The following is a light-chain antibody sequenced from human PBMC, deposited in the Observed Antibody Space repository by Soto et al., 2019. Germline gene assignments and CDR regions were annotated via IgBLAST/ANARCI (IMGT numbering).Light chain of an antibody. CDR3: SSYTTSTTRV. CDR2: DVN. J-gene: IGLJ2*01. V-gene: IGLV2-14*03. CDR1: SSDVGVYDF. Sequence: QSALTQPASVSGSPGQSITISCAGTSSDVGVYDFVSWYQQHPGKAPKLLIYDVNNRPAGISNRFSGSKSGNTASLTISGLQADYEADYYCSSYTTSTTRVFGGGTKLTVL.